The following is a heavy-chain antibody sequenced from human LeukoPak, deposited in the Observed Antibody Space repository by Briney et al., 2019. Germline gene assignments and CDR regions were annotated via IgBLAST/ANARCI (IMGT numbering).Heavy chain of an antibody. V-gene: IGHV4-59*08. Sequence: KPSETLSLTCAVSGDSINSDYWNWIRQPPGKGQEWIGFIYYSGSTNYNPSLKSRVTISVDASRNHFSLKLNSVTAADTAVYYCARRMKLAAKGDAFDIWGQGTMVTVSS. J-gene: IGHJ3*02. D-gene: IGHD2-15*01. CDR3: ARRMKLAAKGDAFDI. CDR1: GDSINSDY. CDR2: IYYSGST.